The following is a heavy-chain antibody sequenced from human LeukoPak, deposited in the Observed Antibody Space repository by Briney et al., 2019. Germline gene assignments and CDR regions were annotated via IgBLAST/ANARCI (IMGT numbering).Heavy chain of an antibody. CDR3: ARALAWSAGAAYYFDY. J-gene: IGHJ4*02. CDR1: GYTFTSYD. Sequence: ASVKVSCKASGYTFTSYDINWVRQASGQGLEWMGWMNPNSGNTGYAQKFQGRVTMTRNTSISTAFMELSSLRSEDTVVYYCARALAWSAGAAYYFDYWGQGTLVTVSS. D-gene: IGHD6-13*01. V-gene: IGHV1-8*01. CDR2: MNPNSGNT.